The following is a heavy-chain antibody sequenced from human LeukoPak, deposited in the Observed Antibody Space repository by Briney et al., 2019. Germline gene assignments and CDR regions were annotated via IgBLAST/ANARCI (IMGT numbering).Heavy chain of an antibody. Sequence: GGSLRLSCAASGFTFSSYAMSWVRQAPGKGLEWVSAISDSGGSTYYADSVKGRFTISRDNSKNTLYLQMNSLRAEDTAVYYCAKGTSGSYYNWFDPWGQGTLVTVSS. D-gene: IGHD1-26*01. V-gene: IGHV3-23*01. CDR2: ISDSGGST. CDR3: AKGTSGSYYNWFDP. CDR1: GFTFSSYA. J-gene: IGHJ5*02.